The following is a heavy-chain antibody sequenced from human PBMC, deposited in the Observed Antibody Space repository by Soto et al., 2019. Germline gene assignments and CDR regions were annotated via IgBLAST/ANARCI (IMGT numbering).Heavy chain of an antibody. CDR3: ARVCGFGETIGIDY. V-gene: IGHV3-33*01. Sequence: QVQLVESGGGVVQTGRSLRLSCAASGFTFSSYGMHWVRQAPGKGLEWVAVIWYDGSNKYYADSVKGRFTISRDNSKNTLYLQMNSLRAEDTAVYYCARVCGFGETIGIDYWGQGTLVTVSS. D-gene: IGHD3-10*01. J-gene: IGHJ4*02. CDR2: IWYDGSNK. CDR1: GFTFSSYG.